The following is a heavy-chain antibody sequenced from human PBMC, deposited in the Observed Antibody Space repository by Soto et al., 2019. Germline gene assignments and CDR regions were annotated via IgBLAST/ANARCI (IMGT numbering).Heavy chain of an antibody. CDR1: GFTFSCCA. D-gene: IGHD6-19*01. CDR3: AKERSSGWSFDY. Sequence: PGGSLRLSCAASGFTFSCCAMNWVRQAPGKGLEWVSGISGSGDSTYYADSVKGRFTVSRDNSKNTLYLQMNSLRAEDTAVFYCAKERSSGWSFDYWGQGTLVTVSS. V-gene: IGHV3-23*01. J-gene: IGHJ4*02. CDR2: ISGSGDST.